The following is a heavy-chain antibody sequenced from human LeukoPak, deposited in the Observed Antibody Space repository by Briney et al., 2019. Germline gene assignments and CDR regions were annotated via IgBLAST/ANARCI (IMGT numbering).Heavy chain of an antibody. CDR3: AKGTMLRGLIILNFYYYMDV. D-gene: IGHD3-10*01. CDR1: GFTFSSYA. CDR2: ISYDGSNK. J-gene: IGHJ6*03. V-gene: IGHV3-30*14. Sequence: PGRSLRLSCAASGFTFSSYAMHWVRQAPGKGLEWVAVISYDGSNKYYADSVKGRFTISRDNSKNTLYLQMNSLRAEDTAVYFCAKGTMLRGLIILNFYYYMDVWGKGTTVTVSS.